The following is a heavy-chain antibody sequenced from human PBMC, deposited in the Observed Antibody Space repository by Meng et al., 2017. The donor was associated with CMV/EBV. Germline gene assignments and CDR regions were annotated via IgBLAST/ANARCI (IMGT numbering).Heavy chain of an antibody. CDR2: ISSSGSTI. J-gene: IGHJ6*02. CDR1: GFTFSSYS. CDR3: AGLESPYYYYGMDV. D-gene: IGHD1-1*01. Sequence: GESLKISCAASGFTFSSYSMNWVRQAPGKGLEWVSYISSSGSTIYYADSVKGRFTISRDNAKNSLYLQMNSLRAEDTAVYYCAGLESPYYYYGMDVWGQGTTVTVSS. V-gene: IGHV3-48*04.